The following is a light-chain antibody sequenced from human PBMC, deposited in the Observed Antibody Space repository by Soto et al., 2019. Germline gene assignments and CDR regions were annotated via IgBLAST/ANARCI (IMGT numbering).Light chain of an antibody. CDR1: SSDVGGYKY. CDR3: SSYTSSSTWV. V-gene: IGLV2-14*01. CDR2: AVN. Sequence: QSAMTQPASVSGSRGQSMTISCTGTSSDVGGYKYVSWYQHHPGQAPKLMIHAVNSRPSGVSTRFSGSKSGNTASLTISGLQPEDEADYYCSSYTSSSTWVFGGGTKVTVL. J-gene: IGLJ3*02.